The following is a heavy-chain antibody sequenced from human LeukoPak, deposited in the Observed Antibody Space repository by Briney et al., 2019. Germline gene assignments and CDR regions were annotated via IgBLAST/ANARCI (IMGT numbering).Heavy chain of an antibody. Sequence: GGSLRLSCAASGFTFSAYSMNWVRQAPGKGLEWVSSISSSSSYIYYADSVKGRFTISRDNAKNSLYLQMNSLRAEDTAVYYCARASVAGYFDYWGQGTLVTVSS. D-gene: IGHD6-19*01. V-gene: IGHV3-21*01. CDR1: GFTFSAYS. CDR3: ARASVAGYFDY. J-gene: IGHJ4*02. CDR2: ISSSSSYI.